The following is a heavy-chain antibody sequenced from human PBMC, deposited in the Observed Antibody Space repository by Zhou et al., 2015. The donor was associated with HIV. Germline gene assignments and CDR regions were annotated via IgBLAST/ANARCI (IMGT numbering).Heavy chain of an antibody. CDR1: GGTFNTNE. Sequence: QVQLVQSGAEVKKPGSSVKVSCKASGGTFNTNEISWVRQAPGQGLEWMGGIIPIFGTPNYAPKFRGRVTITADKSTRTAYMELSNLRSDDTAVYYCARRGIQQWSDSFDIWGQGTMVTVSS. CDR2: IIPIFGTP. J-gene: IGHJ3*02. D-gene: IGHD5-18*01. CDR3: ARRGIQQWSDSFDI. V-gene: IGHV1-69*06.